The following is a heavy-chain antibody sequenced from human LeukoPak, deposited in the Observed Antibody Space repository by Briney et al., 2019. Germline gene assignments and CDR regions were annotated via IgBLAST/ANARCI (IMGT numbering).Heavy chain of an antibody. V-gene: IGHV4-30-2*01. CDR1: GGSISSGGYS. J-gene: IGHJ4*02. CDR2: IYHSGST. D-gene: IGHD4-17*01. Sequence: PSQTLSLTCAVSGGSISSGGYSWSWIRQPPGKGLEWIGYIYHSGSTYYNPSLKSRVTISVDRSKNQFSLKLSSVTAADTAVYYCATQGTNYGDYGLDYWGQGTLVTVSS. CDR3: ATQGTNYGDYGLDY.